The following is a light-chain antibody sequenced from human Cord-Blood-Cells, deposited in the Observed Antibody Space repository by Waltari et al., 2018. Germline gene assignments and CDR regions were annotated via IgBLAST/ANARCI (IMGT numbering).Light chain of an antibody. CDR3: QSADSSGTPWV. CDR2: KDS. CDR1: VLPKQY. Sequence: SYELTQPPSVSVSPGQTARITCSGDVLPKQYAYWYQQKPGQAPVLVKYKDSERPSGIPERFSGSSSGTTVTLTISGVQAEDEADYYCQSADSSGTPWVFGGGTKLTVL. V-gene: IGLV3-25*02. J-gene: IGLJ3*02.